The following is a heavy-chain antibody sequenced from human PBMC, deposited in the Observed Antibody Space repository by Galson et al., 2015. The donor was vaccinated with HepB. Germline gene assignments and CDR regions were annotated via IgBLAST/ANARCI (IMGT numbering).Heavy chain of an antibody. D-gene: IGHD4-23*01. CDR3: ARSSSDYGGNSLYWYFDL. CDR1: GYSFTSYW. CDR2: IYPGDSDT. J-gene: IGHJ2*01. V-gene: IGHV5-51*03. Sequence: QSGAEVKKPGESLKISCKGSGYSFTSYWIGWVRQMPGKGLEWMGIIYPGDSDTRYSPSFQGQVTISADKSISTAYLQWSSLKASDTAMYYCARSSSDYGGNSLYWYFDLWGRGTLVTVSS.